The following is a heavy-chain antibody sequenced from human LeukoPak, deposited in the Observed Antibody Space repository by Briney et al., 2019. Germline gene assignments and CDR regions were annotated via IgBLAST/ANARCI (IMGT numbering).Heavy chain of an antibody. V-gene: IGHV4-34*01. J-gene: IGHJ3*02. CDR2: INHSGST. CDR3: ARGLSGDAFDI. CDR1: GGSFSGYY. Sequence: PSETLSLTRAVYGGSFSGYYWSWIRQPPGKGLEWIGEINHSGSTTYNPSLKSRVTISVDTSKNQFSLKLSSVTAADTAVYYCARGLSGDAFDIWGQGTMVTVSS.